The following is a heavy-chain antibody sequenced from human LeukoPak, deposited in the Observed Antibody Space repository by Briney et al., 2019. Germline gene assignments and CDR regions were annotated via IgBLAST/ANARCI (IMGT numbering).Heavy chain of an antibody. J-gene: IGHJ5*02. CDR3: ALSIAARPYWFDP. D-gene: IGHD6-6*01. CDR2: MNPNSGNT. CDR1: GYTFTSYD. V-gene: IGHV1-8*01. Sequence: GASVKVSCKASGYTFTSYDINWVRQATGQGLEWTGWMNPNSGNTGYAQKFQGRVTMTRNTSISTAYMELSSLRSEDTAVYYCALSIAARPYWFDPWGQGTLVTVSS.